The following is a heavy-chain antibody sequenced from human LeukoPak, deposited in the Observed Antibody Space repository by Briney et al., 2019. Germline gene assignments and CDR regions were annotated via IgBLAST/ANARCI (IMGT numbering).Heavy chain of an antibody. CDR2: ISAYNGNT. CDR3: ARRRVQLWLRNYYYMDV. V-gene: IGHV1-18*01. Sequence: GASVKVSCKASGYTFTSYGISWVRQAPGQGLEWMGWISAYNGNTNYAQKLQGRVTMTRNTSISTAYMELSSLRSEDTAVYYCARRRVQLWLRNYYYMDVWGKGTTVTISS. J-gene: IGHJ6*03. CDR1: GYTFTSYG. D-gene: IGHD5-18*01.